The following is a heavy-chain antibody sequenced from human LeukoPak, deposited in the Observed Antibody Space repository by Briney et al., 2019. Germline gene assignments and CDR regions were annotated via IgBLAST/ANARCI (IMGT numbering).Heavy chain of an antibody. CDR3: ARQELHISGLRY. D-gene: IGHD1-14*01. Sequence: SVKVSCKASGGTFSSYAISWVRQAPGQGLEWMGGIIPILGTANYAQKFQGRVTITADESTSTAYMELSSLRSEDTAVYYCARQELHISGLRYWGQGTLVTVSS. J-gene: IGHJ4*02. V-gene: IGHV1-69*13. CDR1: GGTFSSYA. CDR2: IIPILGTA.